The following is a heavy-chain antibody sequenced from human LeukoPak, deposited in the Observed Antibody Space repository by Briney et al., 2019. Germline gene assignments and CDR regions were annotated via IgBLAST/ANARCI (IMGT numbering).Heavy chain of an antibody. CDR1: GFTFSSYA. CDR3: ARDHRSGFGELFYCGMDV. CDR2: ISYDGSNK. D-gene: IGHD3-10*01. V-gene: IGHV3-30*04. J-gene: IGHJ6*04. Sequence: GASLRLSCAASGFTFSSYAMHWVRQAPGKGLEWVAVISYDGSNKYYADSVKGRFTISRDNSKNTLYLQMNSLRAEDTAVYYCARDHRSGFGELFYCGMDVRGKGTTVTVSS.